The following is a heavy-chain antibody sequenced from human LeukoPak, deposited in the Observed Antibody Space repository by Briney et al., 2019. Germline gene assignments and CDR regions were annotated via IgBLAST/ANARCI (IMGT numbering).Heavy chain of an antibody. CDR3: ARQGGYRYGSKNWFDP. Sequence: SETLSLTCSVSGDSISSNSYYWGWSRQPPGKALEWVGSIHYSGNTFYNPSLKSRVTISVDTSKNQFSLKLSSVTAADTAVYYCARQGGYRYGSKNWFDPWGQGTLVTVSS. J-gene: IGHJ5*02. CDR2: IHYSGNT. V-gene: IGHV4-39*01. D-gene: IGHD5-18*01. CDR1: GDSISSNSYY.